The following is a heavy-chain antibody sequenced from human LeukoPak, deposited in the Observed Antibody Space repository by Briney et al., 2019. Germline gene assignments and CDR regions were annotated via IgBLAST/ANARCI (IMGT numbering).Heavy chain of an antibody. V-gene: IGHV3-7*01. CDR3: ARVPDPSLWFAFDI. Sequence: GGSLRLSCAASGFTFSSYWMSWVRQAPGKGLEWVANIKQDGSEKYYVDSVKGRFTISRDNAKNSLYLQMNSLRAEDTAVYYCARVPDPSLWFAFDIWGQGTMVTVSS. D-gene: IGHD3-10*01. J-gene: IGHJ3*02. CDR2: IKQDGSEK. CDR1: GFTFSSYW.